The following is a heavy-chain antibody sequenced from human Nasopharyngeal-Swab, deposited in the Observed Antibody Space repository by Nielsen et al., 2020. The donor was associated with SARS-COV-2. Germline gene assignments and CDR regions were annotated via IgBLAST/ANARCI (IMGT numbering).Heavy chain of an antibody. V-gene: IGHV3-9*01. CDR2: ISWNNGNI. D-gene: IGHD6-6*01. CDR3: AKAGYSSSSRLDY. Sequence: SLKISCVASGFAFDDYAMHWVRQVPGKGLEWVSGISWNNGNIGYADSVKGRFTISRDNVKNSLFLQMNSLRQEDTAVYYCAKAGYSSSSRLDYWGQGVRVTVSS. J-gene: IGHJ4*02. CDR1: GFAFDDYA.